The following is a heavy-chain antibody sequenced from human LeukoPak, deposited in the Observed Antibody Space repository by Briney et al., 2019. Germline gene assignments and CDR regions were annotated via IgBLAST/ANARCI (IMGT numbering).Heavy chain of an antibody. Sequence: PGGSLRLSCVASGFTFSDYAMNWVRQAPGKGLEWVSTFKTKYHQVYYAESVRGRFTISTDNSRNIVFLQMNSLRADDTALYYCARSVPDYTRFDYWGQGALVTVSS. J-gene: IGHJ4*02. D-gene: IGHD4-11*01. CDR1: GFTFSDYA. CDR3: ARSVPDYTRFDY. V-gene: IGHV3-23*05. CDR2: FKTKYHQV.